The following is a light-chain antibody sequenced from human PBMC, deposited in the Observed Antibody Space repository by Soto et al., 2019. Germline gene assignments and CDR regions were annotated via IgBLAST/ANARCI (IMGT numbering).Light chain of an antibody. V-gene: IGKV3-20*01. CDR3: QQYGGSPPKYT. CDR2: DSS. J-gene: IGKJ2*01. Sequence: EIVLTQSPGTLSLSPGERVALSCRASQSVSSTSIAWYQQKPGQAPRLLIYDSSSRATDIPARFSGSGSGTDFTLTISRLEPEDFAVYYCQQYGGSPPKYTFGQGTKREIK. CDR1: QSVSSTS.